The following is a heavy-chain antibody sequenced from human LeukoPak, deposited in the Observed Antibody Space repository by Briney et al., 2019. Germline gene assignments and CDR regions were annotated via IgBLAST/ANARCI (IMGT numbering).Heavy chain of an antibody. Sequence: HPGGSLRLSCTGSGFTFSDSGMHWVRQAPGKGLEWMAILSYDGSLKYYADCVRGRFTISRERSKLTLYQKMNSVRDEHTAVYYCATSIGRSTWGSHALHFWPRGPLHTVSS. J-gene: IGHJ4*02. CDR3: ATSIGRSTWGSHALHF. CDR1: GFTFSDSG. V-gene: IGHV3-30*04. CDR2: LSYDGSLK. D-gene: IGHD3-16*01.